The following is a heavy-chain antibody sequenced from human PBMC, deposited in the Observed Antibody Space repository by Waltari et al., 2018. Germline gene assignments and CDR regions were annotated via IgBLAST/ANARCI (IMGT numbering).Heavy chain of an antibody. CDR2: INAGNGNT. Sequence: QVQLVQSGAEVKKPGASVKVSCKASGYTFTSYAMHWVRQAPGQRLEWMGWINAGNGNTKYSQEFQGRVTITRDTSASTAYMELSSLRSEDMAVYYCARASWGFGDRWFDPWGQGTLVTVSS. J-gene: IGHJ5*02. CDR3: ARASWGFGDRWFDP. D-gene: IGHD3-10*01. V-gene: IGHV1-3*03. CDR1: GYTFTSYA.